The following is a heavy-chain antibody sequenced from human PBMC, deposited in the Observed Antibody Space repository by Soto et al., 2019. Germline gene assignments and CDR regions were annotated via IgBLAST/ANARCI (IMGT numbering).Heavy chain of an antibody. V-gene: IGHV4-30-4*01. J-gene: IGHJ6*02. CDR3: ARQEGAAGTSFYYYGMDV. CDR2: IYYSGST. D-gene: IGHD6-13*01. CDR1: GGSISSGDYY. Sequence: SETLSLTCTVSGGSISSGDYYWSWIRQPPGKGLEWIGYIYYSGSTYYNPSLKSRVTISVDTSKNQFSLKLSSVTAADTAVYYCARQEGAAGTSFYYYGMDVWGQGTTVTVSS.